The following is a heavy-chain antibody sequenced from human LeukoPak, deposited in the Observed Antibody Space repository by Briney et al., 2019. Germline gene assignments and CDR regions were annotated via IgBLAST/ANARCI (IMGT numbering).Heavy chain of an antibody. J-gene: IGHJ6*02. CDR3: ARDLTGYCSSTSCLHYGMDV. Sequence: ASVKVSCKASGYTFTGYYMHWVRQAPGQGLEWMGWINPNSGGTNYAQKFQGRVTMTRDTSISTAYMELSRLRSDDTAVYYCARDLTGYCSSTSCLHYGMDVWGQGTTVTVS. V-gene: IGHV1-2*02. D-gene: IGHD2-2*01. CDR1: GYTFTGYY. CDR2: INPNSGGT.